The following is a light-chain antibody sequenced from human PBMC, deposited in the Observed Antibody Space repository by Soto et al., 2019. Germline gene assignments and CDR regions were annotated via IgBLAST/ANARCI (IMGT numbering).Light chain of an antibody. J-gene: IGLJ2*01. CDR3: SSYTSSSPDVV. CDR2: EVN. V-gene: IGLV2-8*01. CDR1: SSDVGGYNY. Sequence: QSALTQPPSASGSPGQSVAISCTGTSSDVGGYNYVSWYQQHPGKAPKLMIYEVNKRPSGVPDRFSGSKSGNTASLTVSGLQAEDEADYYCSSYTSSSPDVVFGGGTKLTVL.